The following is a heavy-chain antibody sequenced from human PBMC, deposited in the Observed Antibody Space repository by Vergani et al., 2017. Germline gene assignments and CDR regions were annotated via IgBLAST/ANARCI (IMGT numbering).Heavy chain of an antibody. D-gene: IGHD4-17*01. V-gene: IGHV3-21*01. CDR3: ARGGGDYVFYYYYYMDV. J-gene: IGHJ6*03. CDR1: GFTFSSYS. CDR2: ISSSSSYI. Sequence: VQLVESGGGVVQPGRSLRLSCAASGFTFSSYSMNWVRQAPGKGLEWVSSISSSSSYIYYADSVKGRFTISRDNAKNSLYLQMNSLRAEDTAVYYCARGGGDYVFYYYYYMDVWGKGTTVTVSS.